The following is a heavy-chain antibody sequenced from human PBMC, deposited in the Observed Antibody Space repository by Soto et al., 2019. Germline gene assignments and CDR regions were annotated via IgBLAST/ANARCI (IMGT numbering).Heavy chain of an antibody. CDR3: AKDMGDWFDP. Sequence: EGSLILSCSGPGFAFSIYGMHWVRQAPGKGLEWVAVISYDGSNKYYADSVKGRFTISRDNSKNTLYLQMNSLRAEDTAVYYCAKDMGDWFDPWGQGTMVTVSS. D-gene: IGHD3-10*01. V-gene: IGHV3-30*18. CDR2: ISYDGSNK. J-gene: IGHJ5*02. CDR1: GFAFSIYG.